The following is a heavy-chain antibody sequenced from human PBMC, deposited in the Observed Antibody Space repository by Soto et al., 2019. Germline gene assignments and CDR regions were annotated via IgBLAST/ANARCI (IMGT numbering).Heavy chain of an antibody. V-gene: IGHV3-23*01. CDR3: AKVGPPGGYDILTGYYGYYFDY. CDR2: ISGSGGST. Sequence: GGSLRLSCAASGFTFSSYAMSWVRQAPGKGLEWVSAISGSGGSTYYADSVKGRFTISRDISKNTLYLQMNSLRAEDAAVYYCAKVGPPGGYDILTGYYGYYFDYRGQRTLVSVSS. J-gene: IGHJ4*02. CDR1: GFTFSSYA. D-gene: IGHD3-9*01.